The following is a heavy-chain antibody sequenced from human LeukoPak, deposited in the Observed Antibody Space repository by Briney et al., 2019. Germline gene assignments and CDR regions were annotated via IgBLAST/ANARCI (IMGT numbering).Heavy chain of an antibody. V-gene: IGHV1-69*13. CDR1: GGTFSSYA. D-gene: IGHD3-22*01. CDR3: ARTGYYYDSSGLYGMDV. CDR2: IIPIFGTA. Sequence: SVKVSCKASGGTFSSYAISWVRQAPGQGPEWMGGIIPIFGTANYAQKFQGRVTITADESTSTAYMELSGLRSEDTAVYYCARTGYYYDSSGLYGMDVWGQGTTVTVSS. J-gene: IGHJ6*02.